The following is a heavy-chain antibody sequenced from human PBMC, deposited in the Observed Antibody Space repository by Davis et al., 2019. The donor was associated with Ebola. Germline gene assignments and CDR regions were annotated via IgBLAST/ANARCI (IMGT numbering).Heavy chain of an antibody. Sequence: SETLSLTCTASGGSISSYYWGWIRQPPGKGLEWIGSIYYSGSTYYNPSLKSRLTISVHTSKNQFSLKLSSVTAADTAVYYCARRKKYCTGGVCFGFDYWGQGTLVTVSS. J-gene: IGHJ4*02. D-gene: IGHD2-8*02. CDR1: GGSISSYY. CDR3: ARRKKYCTGGVCFGFDY. CDR2: IYYSGST. V-gene: IGHV4-39*01.